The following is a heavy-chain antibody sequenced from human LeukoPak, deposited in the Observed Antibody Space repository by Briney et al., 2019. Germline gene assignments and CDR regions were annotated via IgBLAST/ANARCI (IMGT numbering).Heavy chain of an antibody. CDR2: MNPNNDNA. CDR3: ARVAVPGTGDWFDP. V-gene: IGHV1-8*01. J-gene: IGHJ5*02. D-gene: IGHD6-13*01. CDR1: GYTFTSHD. Sequence: ASVKVSCKASGYTFTSHDINWVRQATGQGLEWMGWMNPNNDNAGSTQKFQGRLTMTTNTSISTAYMELSSLRSEDSAVYYCARVAVPGTGDWFDPWGQGTLVTVSS.